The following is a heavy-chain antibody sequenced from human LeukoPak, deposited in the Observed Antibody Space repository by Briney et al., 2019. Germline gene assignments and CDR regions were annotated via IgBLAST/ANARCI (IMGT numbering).Heavy chain of an antibody. CDR3: ARESIAAAGPFFDY. CDR2: ISDSGGST. CDR1: GFTFSDFA. J-gene: IGHJ4*02. V-gene: IGHV3-23*01. D-gene: IGHD6-13*01. Sequence: PGGSLRLSCKASGFTFSDFAMSWVRQAPGKGLEWVSAISDSGGSTYYADSVKGRFTISRDNSRNILYLQVNSLRAEDTAVYYCARESIAAAGPFFDYWGQGTLVTVSS.